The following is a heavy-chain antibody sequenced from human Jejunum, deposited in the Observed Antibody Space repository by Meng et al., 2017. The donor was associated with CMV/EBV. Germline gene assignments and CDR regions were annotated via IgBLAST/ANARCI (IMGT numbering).Heavy chain of an antibody. D-gene: IGHD2-2*01. CDR2: ISSSATTI. J-gene: IGHJ4*02. Sequence: DPGKGLEWVSNISSSATTIYYADSVKGRFTISRDDAKNSLYLQMDTLRAEDTAVYYCARNVRQLSLDHWGQGTLVTVSS. V-gene: IGHV3-11*04. CDR3: ARNVRQLSLDH.